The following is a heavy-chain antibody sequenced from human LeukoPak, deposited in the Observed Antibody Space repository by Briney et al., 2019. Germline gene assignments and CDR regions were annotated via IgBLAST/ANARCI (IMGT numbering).Heavy chain of an antibody. D-gene: IGHD3-16*02. CDR2: ISFDGSNE. Sequence: PGGSLRLSCAASGFTFSSYGMHWVRQSPGRGLEWVSFISFDGSNELYADSLKGRFTISRDNSKDTLYLQMDSLRTEDTALYYCAREEHDYVWGSYPYYYYYGIDVWGQGTTVTVSS. CDR1: GFTFSSYG. V-gene: IGHV3-30*03. J-gene: IGHJ6*02. CDR3: AREEHDYVWGSYPYYYYYGIDV.